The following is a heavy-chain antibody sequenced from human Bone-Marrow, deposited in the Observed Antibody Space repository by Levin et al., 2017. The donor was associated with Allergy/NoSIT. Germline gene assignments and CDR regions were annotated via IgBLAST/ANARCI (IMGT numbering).Heavy chain of an antibody. Sequence: SQTLSLTCAISGDRVSSTSAAWNWIRQSPSRGLEWLGRTYYRSKWYNDYAVSVKSRITINPDTSKNQFSLQLNSVTPEDTAVYYCAMARAVAGTGDWFDPWGQGTLVTVSS. V-gene: IGHV6-1*01. D-gene: IGHD6-19*01. CDR3: AMARAVAGTGDWFDP. CDR1: GDRVSSTSAA. J-gene: IGHJ5*02. CDR2: TYYRSKWYN.